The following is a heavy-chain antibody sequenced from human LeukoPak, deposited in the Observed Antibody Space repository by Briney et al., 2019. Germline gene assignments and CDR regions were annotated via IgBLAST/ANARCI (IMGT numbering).Heavy chain of an antibody. D-gene: IGHD5-24*01. CDR2: ISYDGSNK. CDR3: ARGGRDGYKGDAFDI. J-gene: IGHJ3*02. V-gene: IGHV3-30*03. Sequence: GGSLRLSCAASGFTFSDYYMSWIRQAPGKGLEWVAVISYDGSNKYYADSVKGRFTISRDNSKNTLYLQMNSLRAEDTAVYYCARGGRDGYKGDAFDIWGQGTMVTVSS. CDR1: GFTFSDYY.